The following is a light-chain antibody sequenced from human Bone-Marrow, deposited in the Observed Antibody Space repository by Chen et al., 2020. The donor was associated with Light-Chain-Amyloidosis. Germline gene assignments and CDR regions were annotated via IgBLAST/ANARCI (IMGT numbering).Light chain of an antibody. Sequence: NFMLTQPHSMSESPGKTVIISCTRSSGSIATNYVQWYQQRPGSSPTTVIYEDDQRPSGVPDPFPGSIGRSFNSASLTISGLKTEDEADYYCQSYQGSSQGVFGGGTKLTVL. CDR3: QSYQGSSQGV. CDR2: EDD. J-gene: IGLJ3*02. CDR1: SGSIATNY. V-gene: IGLV6-57*01.